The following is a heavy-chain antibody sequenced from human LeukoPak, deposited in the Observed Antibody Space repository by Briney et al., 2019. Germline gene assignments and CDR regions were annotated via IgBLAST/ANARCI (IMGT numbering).Heavy chain of an antibody. Sequence: SETLSLTCTVSGGSISSSSYYWGWIRQPPGKGLEWIGTIYYSGSTYYNPSLKSRVTISVDTSKNQFSLKLSSVTAADTAVYYCARASSKEVDPWGQGTLVTVSS. J-gene: IGHJ5*02. V-gene: IGHV4-39*07. CDR3: ARASSKEVDP. CDR1: GGSISSSSYY. CDR2: IYYSGST.